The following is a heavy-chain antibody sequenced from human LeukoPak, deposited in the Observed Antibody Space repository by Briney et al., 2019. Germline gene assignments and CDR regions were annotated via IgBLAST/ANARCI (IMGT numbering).Heavy chain of an antibody. CDR2: ISGGGYDT. V-gene: IGHV3-23*01. Sequence: PGGSLRLSCAASGFTFNTFAVNWVRQAPGMGLEWVSSISGGGYDTFYSDSVKGRFTISRDNSNNMIYLQMTSLRAEDTAVYYCAAEPRANVFFVVNYWGQGTRVTVSS. D-gene: IGHD3-16*02. J-gene: IGHJ4*02. CDR1: GFTFNTFA. CDR3: AAEPRANVFFVVNY.